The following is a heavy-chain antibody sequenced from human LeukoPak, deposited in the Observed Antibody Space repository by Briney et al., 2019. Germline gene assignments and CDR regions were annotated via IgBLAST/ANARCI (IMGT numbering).Heavy chain of an antibody. CDR3: ARDHIVVVPAATLNYYYYGMDV. D-gene: IGHD2-2*01. Sequence: SETLSLTCTVSGGSISSYYWSWIRQPPGKGLEWIGYIYYSGSTNYNPSLKSQVTISVDTSKNQFSLKLSSVTAADTAVYYCARDHIVVVPAATLNYYYYGMDVWGQGTTVTVSS. CDR2: IYYSGST. J-gene: IGHJ6*02. V-gene: IGHV4-59*01. CDR1: GGSISSYY.